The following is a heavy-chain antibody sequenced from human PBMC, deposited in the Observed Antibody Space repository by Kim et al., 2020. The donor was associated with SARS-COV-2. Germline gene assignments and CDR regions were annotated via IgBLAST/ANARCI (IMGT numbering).Heavy chain of an antibody. V-gene: IGHV3-21*01. D-gene: IGHD5-12*01. J-gene: IGHJ4*02. Sequence: GGSLRLSCAASGFTFSSYSMNWVRQAPGKGLEWVSSISSSSSYIYSADSVKGRVTISRDNAKNSLYLQMNSLRAEDTAVYYWARDRGRGWLQPDYWGQGTLVTVSS. CDR1: GFTFSSYS. CDR3: ARDRGRGWLQPDY. CDR2: ISSSSSYI.